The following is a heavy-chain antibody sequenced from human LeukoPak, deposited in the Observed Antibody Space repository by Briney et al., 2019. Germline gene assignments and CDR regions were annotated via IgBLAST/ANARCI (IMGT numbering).Heavy chain of an antibody. V-gene: IGHV4-59*02. Sequence: SETLSLTCTVSGASVTDYYWSWIRQSPGKGLEWISYIHHSGNSDYNPSLRSRVTTSLDTSKNQFSLNLISVTAADTAVFYCTRGHWGLQSWSQGTLVTVSS. CDR3: TRGHWGLQS. CDR1: GASVTDYY. D-gene: IGHD7-27*01. CDR2: IHHSGNS. J-gene: IGHJ5*02.